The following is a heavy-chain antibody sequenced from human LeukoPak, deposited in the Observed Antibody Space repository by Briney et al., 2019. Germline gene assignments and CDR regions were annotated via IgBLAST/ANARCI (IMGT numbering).Heavy chain of an antibody. CDR3: ARDYDYGDYVGDY. CDR2: INAGNGNT. D-gene: IGHD4-17*01. CDR1: GYTFTSYA. J-gene: IGHJ4*02. V-gene: IGHV1-3*01. Sequence: ASVKVSCKASGYTFTSYAMHWVRQAPGQRLEWMGWINAGNGNTKYSQKFQGRVTITRDTSASTAYMELSSLRSEGTAVYYCARDYDYGDYVGDYWGQGTLVTVSS.